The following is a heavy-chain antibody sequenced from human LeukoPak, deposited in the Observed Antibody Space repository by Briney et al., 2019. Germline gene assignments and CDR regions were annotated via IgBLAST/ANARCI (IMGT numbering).Heavy chain of an antibody. J-gene: IGHJ4*02. V-gene: IGHV3-7*01. D-gene: IGHD3-9*01. CDR2: ISQDGGYK. CDR3: ATPTGYYPFDY. Sequence: GGSLRLSCAASGFTFTSTWMSWVRQAPGKGLERLGHISQDGGYKNSVDSVKGRFTISRDNAKNSLYLEMNSLRVEDTAVYYCATPTGYYPFDYCGQGTLVTVSS. CDR1: GFTFTSTW.